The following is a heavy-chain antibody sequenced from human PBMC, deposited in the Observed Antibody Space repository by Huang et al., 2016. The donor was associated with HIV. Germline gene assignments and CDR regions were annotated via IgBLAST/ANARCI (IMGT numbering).Heavy chain of an antibody. J-gene: IGHJ5*02. CDR1: GGAFSGYY. CDR3: APSLQNIYGYNWFDP. Sequence: QVQLQQWGAGLLKPSETLYLTCAVYGGAFSGYYWSWTRQPPGKGLEWIGEINQSGITHYTPPLKLRVTISVDTSRHQFSRKLCSLTAADTAVYYCAPSLQNIYGYNWFDPWGQGTLVTVSS. V-gene: IGHV4-34*01. D-gene: IGHD5-18*01. CDR2: INQSGIT.